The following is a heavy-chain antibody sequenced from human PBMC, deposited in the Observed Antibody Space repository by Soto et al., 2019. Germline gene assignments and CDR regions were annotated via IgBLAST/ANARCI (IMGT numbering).Heavy chain of an antibody. J-gene: IGHJ4*02. CDR3: AKGRIQLWPRDFDY. V-gene: IGHV3-23*01. Sequence: GGSLRLSCVVSGFTFSNYGMSWVRQAPGKGLEWVASISGAGGRIYNEDSVKGRFTISRDNSKNSVYLQVNSLRADDTAVYYCAKGRIQLWPRDFDYWGQGTLVTVSS. D-gene: IGHD5-18*01. CDR1: GFTFSNYG. CDR2: ISGAGGRI.